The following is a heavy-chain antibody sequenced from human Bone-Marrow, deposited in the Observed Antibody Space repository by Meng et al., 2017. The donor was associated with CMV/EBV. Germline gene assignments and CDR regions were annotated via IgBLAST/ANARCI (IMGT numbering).Heavy chain of an antibody. CDR3: AREGGYSYGVYFDY. J-gene: IGHJ4*02. CDR2: IKQDGSEK. V-gene: IGHV3-7*01. CDR1: GFSFGTYD. D-gene: IGHD5-18*01. Sequence: GGSLRLSCAASGFSFGTYDMYWVRHAPGKGLEWVANIKQDGSEKYYVDSVKGRFTISRDNAKNSLYLQMNSLRAEDTAVYYCAREGGYSYGVYFDYWGQGTLVTVSS.